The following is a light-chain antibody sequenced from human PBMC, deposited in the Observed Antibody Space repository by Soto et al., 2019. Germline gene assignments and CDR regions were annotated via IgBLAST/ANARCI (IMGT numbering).Light chain of an antibody. J-gene: IGKJ4*01. V-gene: IGKV3-15*01. CDR3: QQYNDWPRT. Sequence: EIVMTQSPATLSVSPRERATLSSRASQSVNSNLAWYQQKPGQAPRILIYGASTRATAIPARFSGSGSGTEFTLTISSLQSEDFAVYYCQQYNDWPRTFGGGTKVDI. CDR2: GAS. CDR1: QSVNSN.